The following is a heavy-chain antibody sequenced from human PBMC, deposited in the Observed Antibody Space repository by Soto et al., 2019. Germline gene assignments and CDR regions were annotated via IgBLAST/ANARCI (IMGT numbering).Heavy chain of an antibody. Sequence: PPETPSPPLTVSGGSISSYYWNWIRQPPGKGLEWIGDIYYGGGTNYNPSLKSRVTLSVDTSKNQFSLKLSSVTAADTAVYYCASQYYYDSSGSQTFDYWGQGTQVTVSS. CDR2: IYYGGGT. CDR3: ASQYYYDSSGSQTFDY. D-gene: IGHD3-22*01. V-gene: IGHV4-59*01. J-gene: IGHJ4*02. CDR1: GGSISSYY.